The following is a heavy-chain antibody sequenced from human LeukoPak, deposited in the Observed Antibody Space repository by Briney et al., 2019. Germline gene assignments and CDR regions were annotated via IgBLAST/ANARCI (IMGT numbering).Heavy chain of an antibody. J-gene: IGHJ4*02. CDR2: LYVRGGT. CDR1: NGSISTGF. CDR3: ARAVRVPTSLLSVGFYFDR. V-gene: IGHV4-4*07. D-gene: IGHD5-12*01. Sequence: SETLSPNCTVTNGSISTGFWTWIRQPVGEGLEWLGRLYVRGGTRYNPSLRGRLTMSAVTSTNQFSLKLTSVTAADTAVYYCARAVRVPTSLLSVGFYFDRWGQGILVTVSS.